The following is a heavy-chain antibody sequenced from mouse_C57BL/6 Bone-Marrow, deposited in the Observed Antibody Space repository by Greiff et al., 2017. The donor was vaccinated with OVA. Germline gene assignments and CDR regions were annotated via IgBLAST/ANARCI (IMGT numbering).Heavy chain of an antibody. CDR1: GYTFTSYW. D-gene: IGHD1-1*01. V-gene: IGHV1-64*01. CDR2: IHPNSGST. Sequence: QVQLQQPGAELVKPGASVKLSCKASGYTFTSYWMHWVKQRPGQGLEWIGMIHPNSGSTNYNAKFKSKATLTVDKSSSTAYMQLSSLTSEDSAVYYCARYYYGSSLYWYFDVWGTGTTVTVSS. CDR3: ARYYYGSSLYWYFDV. J-gene: IGHJ1*03.